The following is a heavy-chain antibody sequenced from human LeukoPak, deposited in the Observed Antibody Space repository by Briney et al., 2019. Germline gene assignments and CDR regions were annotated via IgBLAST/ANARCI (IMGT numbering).Heavy chain of an antibody. CDR1: GGSISSYY. D-gene: IGHD3-22*01. J-gene: IGHJ4*02. CDR2: IYYSGST. Sequence: SETLSLTCTVSGGSISSYYWSWIRQPPGKGLEWIGYIYYSGSTNYNPSLKSRVTISVDTSKNQFSLKLSSVTAADTAVYYCARVGSDRSGYPGGFDYWGQGTLVTVSS. CDR3: ARVGSDRSGYPGGFDY. V-gene: IGHV4-59*01.